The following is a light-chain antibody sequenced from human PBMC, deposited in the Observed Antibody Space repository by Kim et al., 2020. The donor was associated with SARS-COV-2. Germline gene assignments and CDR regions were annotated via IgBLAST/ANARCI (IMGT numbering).Light chain of an antibody. CDR3: HQYASSPLT. CDR1: QSVGANY. V-gene: IGKV3D-20*01. CDR2: HAS. J-gene: IGKJ4*01. Sequence: PGERGTLSCGASQSVGANYLAWFQLKPGLAPRLLIYHASSRATGVPDRFSGSGSGTDFTLTISRLEPEDFAVYYCHQYASSPLTFGGGTKVDIK.